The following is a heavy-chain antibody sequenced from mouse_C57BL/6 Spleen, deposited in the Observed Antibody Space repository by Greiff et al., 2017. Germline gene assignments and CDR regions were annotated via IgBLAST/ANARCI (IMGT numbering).Heavy chain of an antibody. CDR2: IHPNSGST. CDR1: GYTFTSYW. J-gene: IGHJ4*01. CDR3: ARGAQALSDYAMDY. V-gene: IGHV1-64*01. D-gene: IGHD3-2*02. Sequence: QVQLQQSGAELVKPGASVKLSCKASGYTFTSYWMHWVKQRPGQGLEWIGMIHPNSGSTNYNEKFKSKATLTVDKSSSTAYMQLSSLTSEDSAVYYCARGAQALSDYAMDYWGQGTSVTVSS.